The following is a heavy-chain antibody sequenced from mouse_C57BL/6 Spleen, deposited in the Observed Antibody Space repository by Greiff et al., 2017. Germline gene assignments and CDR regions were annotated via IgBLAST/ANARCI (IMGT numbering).Heavy chain of an antibody. J-gene: IGHJ4*01. D-gene: IGHD2-2*01. V-gene: IGHV3-6*01. CDR1: GYSITSGYY. Sequence: DVQLQESGPGLVKPSQSLSLTCSVTGYSITSGYYWNWIRQFPGNKLEWMGYISYDGSNNYNPSLKNRIPITRDTSKNQFFLKLNSVTTEDTATYYCSRDGYPYAMDYWGQGTSVTVSS. CDR3: SRDGYPYAMDY. CDR2: ISYDGSN.